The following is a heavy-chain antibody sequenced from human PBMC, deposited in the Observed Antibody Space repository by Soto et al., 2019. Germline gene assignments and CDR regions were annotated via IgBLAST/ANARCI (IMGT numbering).Heavy chain of an antibody. D-gene: IGHD6-13*01. CDR1: GGTSSSYA. J-gene: IGHJ4*02. V-gene: IGHV1-69*13. CDR3: ARGEEQLVNFDY. Sequence: SVKVSCKASGGTSSSYAISWVRQAPGQGLEWMGGIIPIFGTANYAQKFQGRVTITADESTSTAYMELSSLRSEDTAVYYCARGEEQLVNFDYWGQGTLVTVSS. CDR2: IIPIFGTA.